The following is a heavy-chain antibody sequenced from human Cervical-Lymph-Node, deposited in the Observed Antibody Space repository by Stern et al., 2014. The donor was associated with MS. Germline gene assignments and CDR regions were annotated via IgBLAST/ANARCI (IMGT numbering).Heavy chain of an antibody. CDR3: ARDTSSPERSDW. D-gene: IGHD1-1*01. Sequence: EVQLVESGGGVIQPGGSLRLSCTASGFTGSRDYMTWVRQAPGKGLECVSLRTNVGSTFYTDSVKGRFTISRDDSKNTVYLHMTSLRAEDTAMYYCARDTSSPERSDWWGQGTLVTVSS. V-gene: IGHV3-53*01. CDR1: GFTGSRDY. CDR2: RTNVGST. J-gene: IGHJ4*02.